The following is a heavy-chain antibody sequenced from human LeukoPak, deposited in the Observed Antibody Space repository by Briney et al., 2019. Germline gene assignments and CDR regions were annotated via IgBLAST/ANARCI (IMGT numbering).Heavy chain of an antibody. Sequence: SETLSLTCTVSGGSISSSSYYWGWIRQPPGKRLEWIGSIYYSGSTYYNPSLKSRVTISVDTSKNQFSLKLSSVTAADTAVYYCARESWSGYYSYYYYYYYMDVWGKGTTVTVSS. J-gene: IGHJ6*03. CDR1: GGSISSSSYY. CDR3: ARESWSGYYSYYYYYYYMDV. V-gene: IGHV4-39*07. CDR2: IYYSGST. D-gene: IGHD3-3*01.